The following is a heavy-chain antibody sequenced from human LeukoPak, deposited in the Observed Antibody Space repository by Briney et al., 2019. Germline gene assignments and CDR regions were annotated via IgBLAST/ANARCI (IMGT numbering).Heavy chain of an antibody. Sequence: ASVKVSCKASGYTFTNYNMHWVRQAPGQGLEWIGIINPSGGSTNYAQNFQGRVTMTRDTSTSTVYMELSSLRSEDTAVYYCARVRDGYNDAYDIWSQGTMVTVPS. J-gene: IGHJ3*02. CDR2: INPSGGST. CDR1: GYTFTNYN. V-gene: IGHV1-46*01. D-gene: IGHD5-24*01. CDR3: ARVRDGYNDAYDI.